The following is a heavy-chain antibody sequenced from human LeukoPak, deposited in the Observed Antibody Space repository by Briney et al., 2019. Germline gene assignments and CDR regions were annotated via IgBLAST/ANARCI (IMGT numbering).Heavy chain of an antibody. CDR3: ARDGYSSSWYGSYWFDP. V-gene: IGHV1-69*05. CDR2: IIPIFGTA. D-gene: IGHD6-13*01. J-gene: IGHJ5*02. Sequence: GSSVKVSCKASGGTFSSYAISWVRQAPGQGLEWIGRIIPIFGTANYAQKFQGRVTITTDESTSTAYMELSSLRSEDTAVYYCARDGYSSSWYGSYWFDPWGQGTLVTVSS. CDR1: GGTFSSYA.